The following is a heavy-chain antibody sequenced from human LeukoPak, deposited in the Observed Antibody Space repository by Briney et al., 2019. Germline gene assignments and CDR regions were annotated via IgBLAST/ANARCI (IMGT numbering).Heavy chain of an antibody. V-gene: IGHV1-8*03. D-gene: IGHD6-6*01. Sequence: ASVKVSCKASGYTFTSYDINWVRQATGQGLEWMGWMNPNSGNTGYAQKFQGRVTITRNTSISTAYMELSSLRSEDTAVYYCARATALIATRRYYYYMDVWGKGTTVTVSS. J-gene: IGHJ6*03. CDR2: MNPNSGNT. CDR3: ARATALIATRRYYYYMDV. CDR1: GYTFTSYD.